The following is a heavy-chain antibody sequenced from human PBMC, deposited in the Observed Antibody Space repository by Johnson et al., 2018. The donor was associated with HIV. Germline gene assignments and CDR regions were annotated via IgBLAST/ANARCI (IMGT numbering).Heavy chain of an antibody. V-gene: IGHV3-30*04. J-gene: IGHJ3*02. CDR3: AKGEAQEGWVQLGSYAFDI. Sequence: QVQLMESGGGVVQPGRSLRIYCAVSEFSFSNYAMHWVRLAPGKGLQWVAVISYDGSKKYHGDSVKGRFTISRDNSKNTLYLQMNSLRTEETAVYYCAKGEAQEGWVQLGSYAFDIWGQGTMVTVSS. D-gene: IGHD1-1*01. CDR2: ISYDGSKK. CDR1: EFSFSNYA.